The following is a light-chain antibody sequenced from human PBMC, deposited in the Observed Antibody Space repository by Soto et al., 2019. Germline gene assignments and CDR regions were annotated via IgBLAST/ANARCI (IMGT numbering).Light chain of an antibody. CDR2: EGS. Sequence: QSALTQPASVSGSPGQSINISCTGTISDVGSYNLVSWYQQHPGKAPKLMIYEGSKRPSGVSNRFSGSKSGNTASLTISGLQAEDEADYYCCSYAGSSTYVFGTGTKVTVL. CDR1: ISDVGSYNL. CDR3: CSYAGSSTYV. J-gene: IGLJ1*01. V-gene: IGLV2-23*01.